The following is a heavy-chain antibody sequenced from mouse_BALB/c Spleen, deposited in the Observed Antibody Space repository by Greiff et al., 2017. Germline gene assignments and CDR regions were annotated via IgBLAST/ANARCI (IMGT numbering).Heavy chain of an antibody. V-gene: IGHV1S81*02. CDR1: GYTFTSYW. D-gene: IGHD2-14*01. CDR2: INPSNGRT. J-gene: IGHJ1*01. Sequence: QVQLKQPGAELVKPGASVKLSCKASGYTFTSYWMHWVKQRPGQGLEWIGEINPSNGRTNYNEKFKSKATLTVDKSSSTAYMQLSSLTSEDSAVYYCARGVLWYFDVWGAGTTVTVSS. CDR3: ARGVLWYFDV.